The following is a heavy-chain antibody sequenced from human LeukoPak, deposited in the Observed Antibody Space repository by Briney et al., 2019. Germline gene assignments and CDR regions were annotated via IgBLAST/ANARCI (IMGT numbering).Heavy chain of an antibody. CDR1: GSTFTSFG. CDR3: ARAPGYFDFWSGYLS. V-gene: IGHV1-18*01. D-gene: IGHD3-3*01. J-gene: IGHJ4*02. CDR2: ISVYNGNT. Sequence: ASVKVSCKASGSTFTSFGISWVRQAPGQGLEWMGWISVYNGNTNYAQKFQGRVTMTTDTSTSTAYMELRSLRSDDTAVYFCARAPGYFDFWSGYLSWGQGTLVTVSS.